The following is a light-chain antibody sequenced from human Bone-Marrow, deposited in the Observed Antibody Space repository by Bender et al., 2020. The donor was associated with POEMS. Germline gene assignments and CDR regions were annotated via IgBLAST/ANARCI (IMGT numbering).Light chain of an antibody. J-gene: IGLJ1*01. CDR1: NIASKS. CDR3: QVWDNSRDHPYV. V-gene: IGLV3-21*03. Sequence: SYVLTQPPSVSVAPGKTARITCGGNNIASKSVHWYRQRPGQAPVLVVYDDSDRPSGIPERFSGSNSGNTATLNISRVEAGDEADYYCQVWDNSRDHPYVFGTGTQVTVL. CDR2: DDS.